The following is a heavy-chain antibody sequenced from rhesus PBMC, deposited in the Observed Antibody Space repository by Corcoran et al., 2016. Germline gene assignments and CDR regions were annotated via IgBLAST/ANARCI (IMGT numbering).Heavy chain of an antibody. CDR1: GGSISDYY. CDR3: AKMVSSWNNPAFDF. V-gene: IGHV4-106*01. CDR2: LHGSGGDP. D-gene: IGHD1-20*01. J-gene: IGHJ3*01. Sequence: QVQLQESGPGLVKPSETLSLTCVVSGGSISDYYWSWIRQSPGKGLEWIGRLHGSGGDPDYSPSLKNRVTISLDTSKNHLSLKLTSVTAADTAVYFCAKMVSSWNNPAFDFWGQGLRVTVSS.